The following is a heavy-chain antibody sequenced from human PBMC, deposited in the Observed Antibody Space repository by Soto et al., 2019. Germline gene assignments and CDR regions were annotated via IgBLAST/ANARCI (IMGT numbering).Heavy chain of an antibody. V-gene: IGHV1-24*01. D-gene: IGHD2-15*01. CDR2: FDPEDGET. CDR1: GYTLTELS. CDR3: ATDCSGGSCYSFFGY. Sequence: ASVKVSCKVSGYTLTELSIHWVRQAPGKGLEWMGGFDPEDGETIYAQKFQGRVTMTEDTSTDTAYMELSSLRSEDTAVYYCATDCSGGSCYSFFGYWGQGTLVTVSS. J-gene: IGHJ4*02.